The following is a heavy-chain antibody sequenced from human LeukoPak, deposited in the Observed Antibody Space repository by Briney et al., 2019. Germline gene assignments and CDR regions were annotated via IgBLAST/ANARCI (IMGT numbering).Heavy chain of an antibody. CDR1: GGSISSGSYY. D-gene: IGHD3-10*01. CDR3: ARGRSYYYGSGTSPHYYYMDV. V-gene: IGHV4-61*02. J-gene: IGHJ6*03. Sequence: SETLSLTCTVSGGSISSGSYYWSWIRQPAGKGLEWIGRIYTSGSTNYNPSLKSRVTISVDTSKNQFSLKLSSVTAADTAVYYCARGRSYYYGSGTSPHYYYMDVWGKGTTVTISS. CDR2: IYTSGST.